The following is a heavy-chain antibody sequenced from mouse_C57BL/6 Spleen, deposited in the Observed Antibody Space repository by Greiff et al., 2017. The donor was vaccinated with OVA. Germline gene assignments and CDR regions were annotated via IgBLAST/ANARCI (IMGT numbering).Heavy chain of an antibody. CDR2: IYPGDGDT. CDR3: AREDYYGPYFDY. D-gene: IGHD1-1*01. V-gene: IGHV1-82*01. J-gene: IGHJ2*01. CDR1: GYAFSSSW. Sequence: QQSGPELVKPGASVKISCKASGYAFSSSWMNWVKQRPGKGLEWIGRIYPGDGDTNYNGKFKGKATLTADKSSSTAYMQLSSLTSEDSAVYFCAREDYYGPYFDYWGQGTTLTVSS.